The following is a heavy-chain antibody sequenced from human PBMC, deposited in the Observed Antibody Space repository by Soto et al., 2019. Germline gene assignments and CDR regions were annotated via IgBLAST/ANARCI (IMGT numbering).Heavy chain of an antibody. J-gene: IGHJ4*02. CDR1: GYTFTSYG. CDR3: ARDYSGTTRTLGY. CDR2: ISAYNGNT. V-gene: IGHV1-18*01. D-gene: IGHD1-1*01. Sequence: ASVKVSCKASGYTFTSYGISWVRQAPGQGLEWVGWISAYNGNTNYAQKLQGRVTMTTDTSTSTACMELRSLRSDDTAVYYCARDYSGTTRTLGYWGQGTLVTVSS.